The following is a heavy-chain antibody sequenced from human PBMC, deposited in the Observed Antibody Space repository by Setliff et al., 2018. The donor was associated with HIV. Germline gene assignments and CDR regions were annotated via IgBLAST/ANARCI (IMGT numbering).Heavy chain of an antibody. J-gene: IGHJ4*02. Sequence: SETLSLTCTVSGGSISSGGYYWSWIRQHPGKGLEWIGYIHYSGNTYSNPSLNSRISISVDMSKNKFSLKLSSLTAADTAVYYCARGGLGVVTPFDYWGQGTPVTVSS. CDR3: ARGGLGVVTPFDY. V-gene: IGHV4-31*03. CDR1: GGSISSGGYY. CDR2: IHYSGNT. D-gene: IGHD3-3*01.